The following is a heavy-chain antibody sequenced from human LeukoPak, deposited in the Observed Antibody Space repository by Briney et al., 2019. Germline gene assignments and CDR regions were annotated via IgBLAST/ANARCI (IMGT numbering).Heavy chain of an antibody. CDR1: GGSISSGGYY. CDR2: IYYSGST. J-gene: IGHJ4*02. D-gene: IGHD3-22*01. Sequence: SETLSLTCTVSGGSISSGGYYWSWIRQHPGKGLEWIGYIYYSGSTYYNTSLKSRVTISVDTSKNQFSLKLSSVTAADTAVYYCARLKADSSGYCPRFDYWGQGTLVTVSS. CDR3: ARLKADSSGYCPRFDY. V-gene: IGHV4-31*03.